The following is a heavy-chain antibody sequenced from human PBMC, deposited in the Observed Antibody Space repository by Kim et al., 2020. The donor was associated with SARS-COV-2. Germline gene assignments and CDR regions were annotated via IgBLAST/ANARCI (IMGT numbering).Heavy chain of an antibody. Sequence: GGSLRLSCAASGFTFGDYAMHWVRQAPGKGLEWVSGISWNSGSIGYADSVKGRFTISRDNAKNSLYLQMNSLRAEDTALYYCAKFGGLSRYDFWSGYPNYYYYMDVWGKGTTVTVSS. CDR3: AKFGGLSRYDFWSGYPNYYYYMDV. D-gene: IGHD3-3*01. CDR1: GFTFGDYA. J-gene: IGHJ6*03. V-gene: IGHV3-9*01. CDR2: ISWNSGSI.